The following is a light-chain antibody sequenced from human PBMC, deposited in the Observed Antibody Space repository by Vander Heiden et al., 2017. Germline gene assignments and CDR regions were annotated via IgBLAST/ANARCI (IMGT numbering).Light chain of an antibody. V-gene: IGKV1-5*03. CDR3: QQYNSYPYT. J-gene: IGKJ2*01. CDR1: QSISSW. CDR2: KAS. Sequence: DIQLPQSPSTLSASVGDRVTITCRASQSISSWLAWYQQKAGKAPKLLIYKASSLESGVPSRFSGSESGTEFTLTISSLQPDDFATYYCQQYNSYPYTFGQGTKLEIK.